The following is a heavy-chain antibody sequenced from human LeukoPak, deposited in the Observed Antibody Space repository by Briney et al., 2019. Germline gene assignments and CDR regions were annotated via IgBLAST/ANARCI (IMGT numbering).Heavy chain of an antibody. J-gene: IGHJ3*02. CDR2: INPSGGST. CDR1: GYTFTSYY. Sequence: ASVKVSCKASGYTFTSYYMHWVRQAPGQGLEWMGIINPSGGSTSSAQYFQGRVTMTRDTSTSTVYMELSSLRSEDTAVYYCARSSGWHDAFDIWGQGTVVTVSS. V-gene: IGHV1-46*01. D-gene: IGHD6-19*01. CDR3: ARSSGWHDAFDI.